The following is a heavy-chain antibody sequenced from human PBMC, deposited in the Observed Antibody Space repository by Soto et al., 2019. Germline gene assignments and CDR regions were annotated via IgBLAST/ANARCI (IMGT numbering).Heavy chain of an antibody. D-gene: IGHD3-3*01. CDR1: GGSISSSSYY. Sequence: SETLSLTCTVSGGSISSSSYYWGWIRQPPGKGLEWIGSIYYSGSTYYNPSLKSRVTISVDTSKNQFSLKLSSVTAADTAVYYCARTYYDFWSGYFFQTNWFDPWGQGTLVT. CDR2: IYYSGST. V-gene: IGHV4-39*01. CDR3: ARTYYDFWSGYFFQTNWFDP. J-gene: IGHJ5*02.